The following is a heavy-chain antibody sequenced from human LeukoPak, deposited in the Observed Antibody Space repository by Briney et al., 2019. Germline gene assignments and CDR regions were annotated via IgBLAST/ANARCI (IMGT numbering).Heavy chain of an antibody. CDR2: IKPDGSEK. CDR3: ARELSWSGRDY. J-gene: IGHJ4*02. CDR1: GFTFSVHW. Sequence: GGSLRLSCAASGFTFSVHWMSWVRQAPGKGLEWVANIKPDGSEKNYVDSVKGRFTISIDNAKNSLYLQMNSLRVEDTAVYWCARELSWSGRDYWGQGTLVTVSS. V-gene: IGHV3-7*01. D-gene: IGHD3-3*01.